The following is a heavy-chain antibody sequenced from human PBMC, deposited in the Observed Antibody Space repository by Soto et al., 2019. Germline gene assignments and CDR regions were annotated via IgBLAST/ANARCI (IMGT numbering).Heavy chain of an antibody. V-gene: IGHV3-11*01. J-gene: IGHJ4*02. CDR1: GFTFGDYY. CDR2: ISSTGTTI. Sequence: QERLVESGGGLVKPGGSLRLSCETSGFTFGDYYMSWIRQAPGRGLEWVSLISSTGTTIYYADSMKGRFTISRDNVRSTLFLMMNNLRSEDSAVYYCAGDLRFVDLYYYFDSWRQGTLVTVSS. CDR3: AGDLRFVDLYYYFDS. D-gene: IGHD3-10*01.